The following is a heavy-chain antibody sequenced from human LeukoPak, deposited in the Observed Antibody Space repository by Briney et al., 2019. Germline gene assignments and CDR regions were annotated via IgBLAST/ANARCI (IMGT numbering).Heavy chain of an antibody. D-gene: IGHD3-10*01. J-gene: IGHJ4*02. V-gene: IGHV6-1*01. CDR2: TYYRSKWSS. CDR1: GDSVSSKSAA. CDR3: ALSTPRWLGDFDY. Sequence: SQTLSLTCAISGDSVSSKSAAWNWIRQSPSRGLEWLGRTYYRSKWSSGYAESVKSRITINPDTSKNQFSLQLKSVTPEDTAVYYCALSTPRWLGDFDYWGQGTLVTVSS.